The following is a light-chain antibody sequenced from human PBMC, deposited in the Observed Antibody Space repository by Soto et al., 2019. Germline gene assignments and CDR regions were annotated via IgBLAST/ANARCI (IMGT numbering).Light chain of an antibody. CDR3: QQYGSSSPWT. J-gene: IGKJ1*01. Sequence: DIQMTQSPSTLSASVGDRVAITCQASQSVGSWLAWYQQKPGKAPKLLIYKASSLESGVPSRFSGSGSGTEFSLTISSLQPDDFASYHCQQYGSSSPWTFGQGTKVEMK. V-gene: IGKV1-5*03. CDR1: QSVGSW. CDR2: KAS.